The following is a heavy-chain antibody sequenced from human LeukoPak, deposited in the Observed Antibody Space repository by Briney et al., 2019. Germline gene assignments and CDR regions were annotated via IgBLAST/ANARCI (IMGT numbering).Heavy chain of an antibody. J-gene: IGHJ5*02. CDR2: VYYSGST. CDR3: ARRPQTGGTNGLDNWLDP. D-gene: IGHD2-8*01. Sequence: PSETLSLTCTVSGGSISSYSWNWIRQPPGKGLEWIGYVYYSGSTNYNPSLKSRVTISVDTSKNQFSLNLYSVTAADTAVYYCARRPQTGGTNGLDNWLDPWGQGTLVTVSS. V-gene: IGHV4-59*08. CDR1: GGSISSYS.